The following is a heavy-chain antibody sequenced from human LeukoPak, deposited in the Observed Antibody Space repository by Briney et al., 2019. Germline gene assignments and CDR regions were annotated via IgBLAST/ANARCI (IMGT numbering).Heavy chain of an antibody. Sequence: PGGSLRLSCAASGFTFSSYGMHWVRQAPGKGPEWVAFIRYDGSNKYYADSVKGRFTISRDNSKNTLYLQMNSLRAEDTAVYYCAKVPNYDYVWGSRDDYWGQGTLVTVSS. V-gene: IGHV3-30*02. CDR1: GFTFSSYG. J-gene: IGHJ4*02. CDR3: AKVPNYDYVWGSRDDY. CDR2: IRYDGSNK. D-gene: IGHD3-16*01.